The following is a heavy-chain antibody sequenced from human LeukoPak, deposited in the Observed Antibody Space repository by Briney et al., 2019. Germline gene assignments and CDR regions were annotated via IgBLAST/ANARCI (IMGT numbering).Heavy chain of an antibody. Sequence: PGGSLRLSCSASGFTLSNFWIHWVRQAPGKGLVWVSRINTDGSSTNYADSVKGRFAVSRDNAQNTLYLQMNSLRVEDTAVYYCARVIGWDEPFDLWGQGTMVTVSS. D-gene: IGHD1-26*01. CDR1: GFTLSNFW. V-gene: IGHV3-74*01. CDR3: ARVIGWDEPFDL. J-gene: IGHJ3*01. CDR2: INTDGSST.